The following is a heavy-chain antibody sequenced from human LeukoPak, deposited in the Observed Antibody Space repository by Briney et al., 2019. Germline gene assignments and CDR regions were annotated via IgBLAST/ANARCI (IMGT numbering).Heavy chain of an antibody. CDR3: ARYSGSPLVYFDY. J-gene: IGHJ4*02. V-gene: IGHV4-39*01. CDR1: GGSISSRSYY. CDR2: VYYSGST. D-gene: IGHD1-26*01. Sequence: PPETLSLTCTVSGGSISSRSYYWGWIRQSPGKGLEWIGSVYYSGSTHYNPSLKSRVTISVDTSKNQFSLKLSSVTAADTAVYYCARYSGSPLVYFDYWGQGSLVTVSS.